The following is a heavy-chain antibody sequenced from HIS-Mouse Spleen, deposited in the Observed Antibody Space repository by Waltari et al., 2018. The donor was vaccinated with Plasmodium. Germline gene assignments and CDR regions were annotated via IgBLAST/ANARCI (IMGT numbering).Heavy chain of an antibody. CDR2: IIHSRST. Sequence: QVQLQQWGAGLLKPSETLSLTCAVYGGSFSGYYWGWIRQPPGKGLEWIGEIIHSRSTKYNPSLKSRGTISGVTSKNQFSLKLSSVTAADTAVYYCARLVVVASKDIYWGQGTLVTVSS. CDR3: ARLVVVASKDIY. D-gene: IGHD2-15*01. J-gene: IGHJ4*02. CDR1: GGSFSGYY. V-gene: IGHV4-34*12.